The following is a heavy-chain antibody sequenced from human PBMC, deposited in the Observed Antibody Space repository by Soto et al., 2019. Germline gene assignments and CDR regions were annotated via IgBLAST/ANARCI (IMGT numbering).Heavy chain of an antibody. J-gene: IGHJ5*02. CDR1: GGSISSGGYS. V-gene: IGHV4-31*03. CDR2: IYYSGSP. Sequence: SETLSLTCTVSGGSISSGGYSWRWIRQHPRKGLERIGYIYYSGSPYYSPSLKSRVSISVDTSKNQFCLKLSSVTAADTAVYYCARERGLVPYRHITMDNWCDPWGQGTLVTVSS. D-gene: IGHD3-10*01. CDR3: ARERGLVPYRHITMDNWCDP.